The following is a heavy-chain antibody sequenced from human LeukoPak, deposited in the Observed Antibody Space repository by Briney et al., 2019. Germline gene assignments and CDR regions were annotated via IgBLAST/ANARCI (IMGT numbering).Heavy chain of an antibody. CDR1: GGSMRSGDYY. D-gene: IGHD3-22*01. CDR3: ARVNYYDGSGYEGYMDV. J-gene: IGHJ6*03. V-gene: IGHV4-39*07. Sequence: SETLSLTCTVSGGSMRSGDYYWGWIRQPPGKGLEWIGSLYYNGNTYYNPSLKSRITISVDTSKNQFSLKIRSVTAADTAVFYCARVNYYDGSGYEGYMDVWGKGTTVTVSS. CDR2: LYYNGNT.